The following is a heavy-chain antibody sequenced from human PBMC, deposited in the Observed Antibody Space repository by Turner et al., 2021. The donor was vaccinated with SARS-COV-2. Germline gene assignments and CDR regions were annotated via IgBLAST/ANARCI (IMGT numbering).Heavy chain of an antibody. D-gene: IGHD4-17*01. V-gene: IGHV3-33*01. CDR2: IWYDGSNK. J-gene: IGHJ4*02. CDR3: ARDDLDPDYGFHFDY. CDR1: GFPFSRYG. Sequence: HVQLVDSGRGVFQPGRSLALSCAASGFPFSRYGRHWVRPEPGKGLGWVAVIWYDGSNKLDADSLRGRFTISRENSKKTLYLQMNSLRAEDTAVYYCARDDLDPDYGFHFDYWGQGNLVTVSS.